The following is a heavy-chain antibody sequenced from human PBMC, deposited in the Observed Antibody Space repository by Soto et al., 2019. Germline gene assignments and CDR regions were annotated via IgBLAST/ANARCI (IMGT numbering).Heavy chain of an antibody. J-gene: IGHJ5*02. CDR1: GASISGFY. D-gene: IGHD1-1*01. CDR3: VRDGTKTLRDWFDP. V-gene: IGHV4-4*07. CDR2: IYATGTT. Sequence: WETLSLTCTVSGASISGFYWSWIRKSAVKGVEWIGRIYATGTTDYNPSLKSRVMMSVDTSKKQFSLKLRTVTAADTAVYYCVRDGTKTLRDWFDPWGQGISVTVSS.